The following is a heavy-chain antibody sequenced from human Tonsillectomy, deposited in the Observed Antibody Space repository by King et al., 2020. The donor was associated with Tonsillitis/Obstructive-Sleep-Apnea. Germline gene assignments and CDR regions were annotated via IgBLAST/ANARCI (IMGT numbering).Heavy chain of an antibody. CDR3: VRDGGGFDY. Sequence: DVQLVESGGGLVQPGGSLRVSCAASGFIFSDSWMSWVRQAPGKGLEWVANIKQDAGEKYYVDSVKGRFTISRDNAKNSLFLQMSSLRAEDTAVYYCVRDGGGFDYWGQGTLVTVSS. D-gene: IGHD3-16*01. CDR2: IKQDAGEK. CDR1: GFIFSDSW. V-gene: IGHV3-7*03. J-gene: IGHJ4*02.